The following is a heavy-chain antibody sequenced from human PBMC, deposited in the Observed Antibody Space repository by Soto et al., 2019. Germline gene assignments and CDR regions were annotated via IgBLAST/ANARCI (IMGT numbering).Heavy chain of an antibody. CDR3: ARAGSGSSSDWYFDY. CDR2: INHSGST. Sequence: QVQIQQWGAGLLKPSETLSLTCAVYGGSFSGYYGSWIRQPPGKGLEWIGEINHSGSTNYNPSLKSRVTISVDTSKNQFSLDLSSVTAADTAVYYCARAGSGSSSDWYFDYWGQGTLVTVSS. J-gene: IGHJ4*02. CDR1: GGSFSGYY. D-gene: IGHD3-10*01. V-gene: IGHV4-34*01.